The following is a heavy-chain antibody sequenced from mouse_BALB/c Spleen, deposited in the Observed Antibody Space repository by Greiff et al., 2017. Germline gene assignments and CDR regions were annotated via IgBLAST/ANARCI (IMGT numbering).Heavy chain of an antibody. Sequence: VQLQQSGPGLVAPSQSLSITCTVSGFSLTSYGVSWVRQPPGKGLEWLGVIWGDGSTHYHSALISRLSISKDNSKSQVFLKLNSLQTDDTATYYCAKSKTARGRGYFDYWGQGTTLTVSS. D-gene: IGHD3-2*01. CDR2: IWGDGST. CDR1: GFSLTSYG. V-gene: IGHV2-3*01. CDR3: AKSKTARGRGYFDY. J-gene: IGHJ2*01.